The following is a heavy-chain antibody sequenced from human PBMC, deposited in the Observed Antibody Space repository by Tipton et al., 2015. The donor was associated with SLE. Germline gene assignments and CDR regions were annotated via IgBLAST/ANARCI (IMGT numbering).Heavy chain of an antibody. Sequence: TLSLTCTVSGGSISSSSYYWGWMRQPTGKGLEFIGRMHVSDTSIYNPSLKSRVTISIDTSKRQISLNLRSGTAADTAVYYCARDRPRGPFDVWGQGTMVTVSS. CDR2: MHVSDTS. CDR3: ARDRPRGPFDV. V-gene: IGHV4-61*02. CDR1: GGSISSSSYY. J-gene: IGHJ3*01. D-gene: IGHD3-10*01.